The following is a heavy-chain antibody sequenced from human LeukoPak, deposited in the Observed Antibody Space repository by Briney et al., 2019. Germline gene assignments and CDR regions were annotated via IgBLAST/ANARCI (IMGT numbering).Heavy chain of an antibody. J-gene: IGHJ5*02. CDR1: GFTFSSYD. CDR3: ARARGAGFDP. D-gene: IGHD1-26*01. CDR2: IGTAGVT. V-gene: IGHV3-13*01. Sequence: AGGSLRLSCAASGFTFSSYDMHWVRHATGKGLEWVSAIGTAGVTYYPGSVKGRFTISRENAKNSLYLQMNSLRAGDTAVYYCARARGAGFDPWGQGTLVTVSS.